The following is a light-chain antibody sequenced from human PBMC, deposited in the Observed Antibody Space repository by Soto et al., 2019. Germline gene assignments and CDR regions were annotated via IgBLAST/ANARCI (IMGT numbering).Light chain of an antibody. J-gene: IGKJ4*01. CDR1: QSVGSY. V-gene: IGKV3-11*01. Sequence: EIVLTQSPVTLSLSPGERATLSCRASQSVGSYLIWYQQKPGQAPRLLMFDASTRATDIPDRFSGSGSGTDFTLTISSLEPEDFAVYYCQQRASWPTFGGGTKVEIK. CDR2: DAS. CDR3: QQRASWPT.